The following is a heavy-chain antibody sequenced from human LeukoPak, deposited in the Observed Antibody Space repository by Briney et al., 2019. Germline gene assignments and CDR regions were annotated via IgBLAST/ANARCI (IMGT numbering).Heavy chain of an antibody. V-gene: IGHV3-30*18. D-gene: IGHD6-19*01. CDR3: AKVGPQWLVLDY. Sequence: GGSLRLSCAASGFTFSSYGLHWVRQAPGKGLEWVAIISYDGTNTYYADSVKGRFTISRDNSKNTLYLQMNSLRAGDTAVYYCAKVGPQWLVLDYWGQGTVVTVSS. CDR1: GFTFSSYG. J-gene: IGHJ4*02. CDR2: ISYDGTNT.